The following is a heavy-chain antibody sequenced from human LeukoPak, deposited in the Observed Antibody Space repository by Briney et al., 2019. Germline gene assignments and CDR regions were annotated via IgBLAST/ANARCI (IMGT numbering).Heavy chain of an antibody. D-gene: IGHD3-22*01. CDR1: GFTFSSYS. V-gene: IGHV3-21*01. CDR3: ARDSEYHYDSSGYIV. Sequence: PGGSLRLSCAASGFTFSSYSMNWVRQAPGKGLEWVSSISSSSSYIYYADSVKGRFTISRDNAKNSLYLQMNSLRAEDTAVYYCARDSEYHYDSSGYIVWGQGTLVTVSS. J-gene: IGHJ4*02. CDR2: ISSSSSYI.